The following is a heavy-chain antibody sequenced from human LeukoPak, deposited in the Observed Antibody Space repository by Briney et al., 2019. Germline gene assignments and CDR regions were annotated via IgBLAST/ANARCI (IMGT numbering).Heavy chain of an antibody. CDR1: GFTVSSNY. CDR2: IYSDGST. D-gene: IGHD1-26*01. Sequence: GGSLRLSCAASGFTVSSNYMSWVRQAPGKGLEWVSVIYSDGSTYYADSVKGRFTISRDNSKNTLYLQMNSLRAEDTAVYYCARVFGGSYYEHWGQGTLVTVSS. CDR3: ARVFGGSYYEH. V-gene: IGHV3-66*02. J-gene: IGHJ1*01.